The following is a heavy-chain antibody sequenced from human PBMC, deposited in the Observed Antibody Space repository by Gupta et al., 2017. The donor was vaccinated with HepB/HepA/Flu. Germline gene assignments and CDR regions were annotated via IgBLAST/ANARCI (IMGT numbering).Heavy chain of an antibody. D-gene: IGHD3-9*01. CDR1: GGSCSGYY. CDR3: ASPFGGYDILTGYYE. V-gene: IGHV4-34*01. Sequence: QVQLQQWGAGLLKPSATLSLTCAVYGGSCSGYYWSRIRQPPGKGLEWIGEINHSGSTNYNPSLKSRVTISVDTSKNQFSLKLSSVTAADTAVYYCASPFGGYDILTGYYEWGQGTLVTVSS. J-gene: IGHJ4*02. CDR2: INHSGST.